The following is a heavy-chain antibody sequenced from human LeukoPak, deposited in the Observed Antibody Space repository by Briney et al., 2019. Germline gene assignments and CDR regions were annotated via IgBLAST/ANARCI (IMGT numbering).Heavy chain of an antibody. D-gene: IGHD3-16*01. Sequence: ASVKVSCKASGFTPTNFAVQWVRQARGQRLEWIGWIIAGSGATKCAQDFQERVTITRDLSTSTLYMELRSLTSEDTAVYYCAADLSNPRMGASYLDSWGQGTLVTVSS. CDR2: IIAGSGAT. J-gene: IGHJ4*02. CDR1: GFTPTNFA. CDR3: AADLSNPRMGASYLDS. V-gene: IGHV1-58*01.